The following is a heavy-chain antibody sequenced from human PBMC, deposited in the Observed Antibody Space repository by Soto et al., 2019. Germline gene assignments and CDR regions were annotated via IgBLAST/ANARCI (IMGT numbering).Heavy chain of an antibody. Sequence: SETLSLTCTVSGGSISSGGYYWSWIRQHPGKGLEWIGYIYYSGSTYYNPSLKSRVTISVDTSKNQFSLKLSSVTAADTAVYYCARGYCGGDCDTYNWFDPWGQGTLVTVSS. CDR2: IYYSGST. CDR3: ARGYCGGDCDTYNWFDP. CDR1: GGSISSGGYY. D-gene: IGHD2-21*02. J-gene: IGHJ5*02. V-gene: IGHV4-31*03.